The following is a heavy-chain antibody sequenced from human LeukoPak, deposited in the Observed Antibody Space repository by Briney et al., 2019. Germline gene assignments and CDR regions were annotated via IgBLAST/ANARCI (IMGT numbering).Heavy chain of an antibody. CDR2: IYYGGST. Sequence: SETLSLTCTVSGGSISSGGSYWSWIRQPPGKGLEWIGYIYYGGSTNYNPSLESRITISVDTSKNQFSLNLTSVTAADTAVYYCARGYSSTSTYFDSWGQGTLVTVSS. V-gene: IGHV4-61*08. J-gene: IGHJ4*02. CDR3: ARGYSSTSTYFDS. CDR1: GGSISSGGSY. D-gene: IGHD2-2*01.